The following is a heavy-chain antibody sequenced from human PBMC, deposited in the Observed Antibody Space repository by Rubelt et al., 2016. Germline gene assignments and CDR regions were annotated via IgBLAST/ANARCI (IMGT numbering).Heavy chain of an antibody. CDR3: ARMVNDFWSGYHNWFDP. Sequence: QVQLVQSGAEVKKPGASVKVSCKASGYTFTSYDINWVRQATGQGLEWMGWMNPNSGNTGYAQTFQGRVTMTRNTSIRTAYMELSSLRSEDTAVYYCARMVNDFWSGYHNWFDPWGQGTLVTVSS. CDR1: GYTFTSYD. V-gene: IGHV1-8*01. D-gene: IGHD3-3*01. CDR2: MNPNSGNT. J-gene: IGHJ5*02.